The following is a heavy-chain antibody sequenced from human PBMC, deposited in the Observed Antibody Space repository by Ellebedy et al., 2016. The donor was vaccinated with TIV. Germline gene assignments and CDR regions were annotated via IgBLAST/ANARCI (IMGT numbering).Heavy chain of an antibody. V-gene: IGHV3-30-3*01. CDR1: GFTFSSYA. CDR2: ISYDGSNK. CDR3: ARDPHTGGDGPLLFDP. J-gene: IGHJ5*02. D-gene: IGHD2-21*02. Sequence: GESLKISXAASGFTFSSYAMHWVRQAPGKGLEWVAVISYDGSNKYYADSVKGRFTISRDNSKNTLYLQMNSLRAEDTAVYYCARDPHTGGDGPLLFDPWGQGTLVTVSS.